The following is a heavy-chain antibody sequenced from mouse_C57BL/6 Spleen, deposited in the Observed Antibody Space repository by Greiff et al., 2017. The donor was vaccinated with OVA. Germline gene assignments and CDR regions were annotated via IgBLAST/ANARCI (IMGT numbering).Heavy chain of an antibody. D-gene: IGHD4-1*01. CDR3: ARRALNWAWFAY. J-gene: IGHJ3*01. CDR1: GYSFTDYN. CDR2: INPNYGTT. Sequence: EVKLMESGPELVKPGASVKISCKASGYSFTDYNMNWVKQSNGKSLEWIGVINPNYGTTSYNQKFKGKATLTVDQSSSTAYMQLNSLTSEDSAVYYCARRALNWAWFAYWGQGTLVTVSA. V-gene: IGHV1-39*01.